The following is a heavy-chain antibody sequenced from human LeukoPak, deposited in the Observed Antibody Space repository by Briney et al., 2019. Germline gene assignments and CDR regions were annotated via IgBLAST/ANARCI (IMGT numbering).Heavy chain of an antibody. V-gene: IGHV3-23*01. CDR3: AKDLPLGYCSSTSCYIDY. CDR1: GFTFSSYA. D-gene: IGHD2-2*02. J-gene: IGHJ4*02. CDR2: ISGSGGST. Sequence: PGGSLRLSCAASGFTFSSYAMSWVRQAPGKGLEWVSAISGSGGSTYYADSVKGRFTISRDNSKNTLYLQMNSLRAEDTAVYYCAKDLPLGYCSSTSCYIDYWGQGTLVTVSS.